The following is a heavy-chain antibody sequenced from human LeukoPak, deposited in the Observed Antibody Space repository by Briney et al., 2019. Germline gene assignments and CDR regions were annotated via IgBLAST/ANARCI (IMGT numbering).Heavy chain of an antibody. J-gene: IGHJ3*02. CDR1: RSSFSGYY. CDR2: INVASGDT. CDR3: AKETSIVLEDIEGGGCDI. V-gene: IGHV1-2*02. Sequence: ASVKVSCMASRSSFSGYYLHWVRQAPGQGLEWLGSINVASGDTNYKKTFQGRVTVTRDTSVNTVYMEMNNLTADDTALYFCAKETSIVLEDIEGGGCDIWGQGTMVTV. D-gene: IGHD2-15*01.